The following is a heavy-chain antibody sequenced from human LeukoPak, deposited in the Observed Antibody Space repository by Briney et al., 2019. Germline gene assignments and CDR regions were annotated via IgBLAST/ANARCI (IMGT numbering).Heavy chain of an antibody. D-gene: IGHD3-22*01. J-gene: IGHJ4*02. CDR2: IYYSGST. V-gene: IGHV4-31*03. CDR1: GGSISSGGYY. Sequence: SQTLSLTCTVSGGSISSGGYYWSWIRQHPGKGLEWIGYIYYSGSTNYNPSLKSRVTISVDTSKNQFSLKLSSVTAADTAVYYCAREKRGYYYYWGQGTLVTVSS. CDR3: AREKRGYYYY.